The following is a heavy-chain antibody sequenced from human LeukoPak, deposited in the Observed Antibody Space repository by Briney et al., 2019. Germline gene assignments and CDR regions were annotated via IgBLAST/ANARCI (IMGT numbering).Heavy chain of an antibody. V-gene: IGHV1-69*13. CDR2: IIPIFGTA. CDR1: GGTLSSYA. Sequence: SVKVSCKASGGTLSSYAISWVRQAPGQGLEWMGGIIPIFGTANYAQKFQGRVTITADESTSTAYMELSSLRSEDTAVYYCARDRITIFGVYYYYYGMDVWGQGTTVTVSS. CDR3: ARDRITIFGVYYYYYGMDV. J-gene: IGHJ6*02. D-gene: IGHD3-3*01.